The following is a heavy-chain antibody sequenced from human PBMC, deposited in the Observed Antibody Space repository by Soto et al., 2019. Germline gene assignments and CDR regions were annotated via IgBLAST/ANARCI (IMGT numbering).Heavy chain of an antibody. D-gene: IGHD2-2*01. J-gene: IGHJ6*02. CDR1: GGSLSGYY. V-gene: IGHV4-34*01. CDR3: ARVRGHRVIVVVPAARAGMDV. CDR2: INHSGST. Sequence: PSETLSLTCAVYGGSLSGYYWSWIRQPPGKGLEWIGEINHSGSTNYNPSLKSRVTISVDTSKNQFSLKLSSVTAADTAVYYCARVRGHRVIVVVPAARAGMDVWGQGTTVTVSS.